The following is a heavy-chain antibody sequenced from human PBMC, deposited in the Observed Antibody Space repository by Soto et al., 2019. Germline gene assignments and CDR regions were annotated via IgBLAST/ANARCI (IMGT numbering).Heavy chain of an antibody. V-gene: IGHV4-59*08. CDR3: ARHGGYDYIWGSYRSINWFDP. J-gene: IGHJ5*02. D-gene: IGHD3-16*02. Sequence: SETLSLTCTVSGGSISSYYWSWIRQPPGKGLEWIGYIYYSGSTNYNPSLKSRVTISVDTSKNQFSLKLRSVTAADTAVYYCARHGGYDYIWGSYRSINWFDPWGQGTLVTVSS. CDR1: GGSISSYY. CDR2: IYYSGST.